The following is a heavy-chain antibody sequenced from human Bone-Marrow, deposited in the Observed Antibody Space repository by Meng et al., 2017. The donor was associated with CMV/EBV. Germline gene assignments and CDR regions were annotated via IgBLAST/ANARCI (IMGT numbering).Heavy chain of an antibody. D-gene: IGHD3-10*01. V-gene: IGHV3-21*01. J-gene: IGHJ4*02. CDR1: GFTFSSYG. Sequence: GESLKISCAASGFTFSSYGMNWVRQAPGKGLEWVSSISSSSSYIYYADSVKGRFTISRDNAKNSLYLQMNSLRAEDTAVYYCAIGALLWFGEFYYFDYWGQGTLVTVSS. CDR3: AIGALLWFGEFYYFDY. CDR2: ISSSSSYI.